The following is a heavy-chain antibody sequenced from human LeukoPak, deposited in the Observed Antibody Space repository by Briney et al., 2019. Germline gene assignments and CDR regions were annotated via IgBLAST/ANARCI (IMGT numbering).Heavy chain of an antibody. D-gene: IGHD3-10*01. V-gene: IGHV1-24*01. J-gene: IGHJ4*02. CDR3: STDSGRSYFYFDF. CDR1: GFGLSILS. CDR2: LRPETGEP. Sequence: GDSVKVSCKISGFGLSILSIHWMRQTPGKGLEWVGGLRPETGEPIYAQKFQGRVTMSEDTLTDTAYMDLRSLESEDTAVYYCSTDSGRSYFYFDFWGQGTLVTVSS.